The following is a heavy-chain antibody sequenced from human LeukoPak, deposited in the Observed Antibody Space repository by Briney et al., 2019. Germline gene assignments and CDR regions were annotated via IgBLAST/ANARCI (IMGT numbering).Heavy chain of an antibody. CDR2: IYSSGST. CDR1: GFTFSSTY. J-gene: IGHJ4*02. D-gene: IGHD3-3*02. CDR3: ARDSSSFPNYFDF. Sequence: PGGSLRLSRAASGFTFSSTYMSWVRQAPGQGLEWVSLIYSSGSTFYADSVQGRFTISRDNSKNTLYLQMNSLRAEDTAMYYCARDSSSFPNYFDFWGQGTLVTVSS. V-gene: IGHV3-53*01.